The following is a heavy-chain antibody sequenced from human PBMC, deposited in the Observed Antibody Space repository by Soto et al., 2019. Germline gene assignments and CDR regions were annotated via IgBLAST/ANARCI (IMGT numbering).Heavy chain of an antibody. CDR2: IKTKSDGVAT. V-gene: IGHV3-15*01. CDR1: GFSFSHAW. CDR3: FTNPS. J-gene: IGHJ5*02. Sequence: PGGSLRLSCATSGFSFSHAWMTWVRQAPGKGLEWVGRIKTKSDGVATSYAAPVKGRFTISRDDSKNTVSLQMNSLKTEDTAVYYCFTNPSWGQGPLVTVSS.